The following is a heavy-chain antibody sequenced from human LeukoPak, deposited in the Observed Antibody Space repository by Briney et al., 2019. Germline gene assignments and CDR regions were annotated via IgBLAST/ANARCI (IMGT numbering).Heavy chain of an antibody. J-gene: IGHJ4*02. CDR3: ARDLGYSGYDCGY. CDR2: ISYDGSNK. V-gene: IGHV3-30*03. CDR1: GFTFSSYG. Sequence: PGGSLRLSCAASGFTFSSYGMHWVRQAPGKGLEWVAVISYDGSNKYYADSVKGRFTISRDNSKNTLYLQMNSLRAEDTAVYYCARDLGYSGYDCGYWGQGTLVTVSS. D-gene: IGHD5-12*01.